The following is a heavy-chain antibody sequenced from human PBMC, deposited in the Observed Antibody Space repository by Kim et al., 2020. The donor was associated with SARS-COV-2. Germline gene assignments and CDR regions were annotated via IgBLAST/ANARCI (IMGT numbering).Heavy chain of an antibody. CDR1: GGSISSYY. J-gene: IGHJ4*02. V-gene: IGHV4-59*13. D-gene: IGHD3-10*01. Sequence: SETLSLTCTVSGGSISSYYWSWIRQPPGKGLEWIGYIYYSGSTNYNPSLKSRVTISVDTSKNQFSLKLSSVTAADTAVYYCARSGMKVLSMVRGVIIPAPFDYWGQGTLVTVSS. CDR2: IYYSGST. CDR3: ARSGMKVLSMVRGVIIPAPFDY.